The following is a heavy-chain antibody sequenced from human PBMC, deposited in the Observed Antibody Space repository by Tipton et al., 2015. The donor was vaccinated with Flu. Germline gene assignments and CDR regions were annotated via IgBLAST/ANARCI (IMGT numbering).Heavy chain of an antibody. V-gene: IGHV4-31*03. J-gene: IGHJ5*02. D-gene: IGHD3-10*01. CDR3: ARAGYSYGSGSYLGGWFDP. CDR1: GGSISSGGYY. Sequence: TLSLTCTVSGGSISSGGYYWSWIRQHPGKGLEWIGYIYYSGSTYYNPSLKSRVTISVDTSKNQFSLKLSSVTAADTAVYYCARAGYSYGSGSYLGGWFDPWGQGTLVTVSS. CDR2: IYYSGST.